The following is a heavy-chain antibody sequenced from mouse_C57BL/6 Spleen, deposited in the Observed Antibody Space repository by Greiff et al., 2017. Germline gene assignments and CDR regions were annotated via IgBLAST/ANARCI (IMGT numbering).Heavy chain of an antibody. CDR2: IYPRSGNT. V-gene: IGHV1-81*01. CDR1: GYTFTSYG. J-gene: IGHJ4*01. D-gene: IGHD1-1*01. CDR3: ARSGDYYGSKYYYAMDY. Sequence: QVQLQQSGAELARPGASVKLSCKASGYTFTSYGISWVKQRPGQGLEWIGEIYPRSGNTYYNEKFKGKATLTADKSSSTAYMELSSLTSEDSAVYFCARSGDYYGSKYYYAMDYWGQGTSVTVSS.